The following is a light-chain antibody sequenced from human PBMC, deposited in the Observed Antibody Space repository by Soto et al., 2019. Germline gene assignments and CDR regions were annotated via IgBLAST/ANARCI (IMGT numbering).Light chain of an antibody. Sequence: EIVLTQSPATLSLSPGERATLSCRASQSVSSYLAWYQQKPGQAPRLLIYDASNRATGIPARFSGSGSGTDFTLTISSLEPEDFAVYYCQQRSNCPPGHTFGQGTKLEIK. CDR1: QSVSSY. CDR3: QQRSNCPPGHT. J-gene: IGKJ2*01. V-gene: IGKV3-11*01. CDR2: DAS.